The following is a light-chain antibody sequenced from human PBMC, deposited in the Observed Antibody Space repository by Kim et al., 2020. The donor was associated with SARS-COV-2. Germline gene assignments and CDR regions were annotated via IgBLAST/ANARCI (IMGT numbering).Light chain of an antibody. CDR2: GKN. CDR1: SLRSYY. CDR3: NSRDSSGNHHWV. V-gene: IGLV3-19*01. J-gene: IGLJ3*02. Sequence: SSELTQDPAVSVALGQTVRITCQGDSLRSYYASWYQQKPGQAPVLVIYGKNNRPSGIPDRFSGSSSGNTASLTITGAQAEDDADYYCNSRDSSGNHHWVFGGETQLTVL.